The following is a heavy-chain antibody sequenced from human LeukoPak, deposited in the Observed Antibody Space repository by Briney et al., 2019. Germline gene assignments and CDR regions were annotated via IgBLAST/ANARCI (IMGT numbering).Heavy chain of an antibody. V-gene: IGHV1-69*13. J-gene: IGHJ5*02. CDR1: GGTFSNYP. CDR3: ARGQEIVVAGTTFAAYKWFDP. CDR2: ILPIFGTA. Sequence: ASVKVSCKTSGGTFSNYPISWARQAPGQGLEWMGGILPIFGTAHYAEKLQARVTITADESTSTVFLELRSLKSEDTAVYYCARGQEIVVAGTTFAAYKWFDPWGQGTLLTVSS. D-gene: IGHD2-15*01.